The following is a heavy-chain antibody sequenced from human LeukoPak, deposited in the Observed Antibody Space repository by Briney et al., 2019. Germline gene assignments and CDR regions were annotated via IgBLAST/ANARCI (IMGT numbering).Heavy chain of an antibody. D-gene: IGHD3-10*01. Sequence: GGSLRLSCAASGFTFSSYWMSWVRQAPGKGLEWVANIKQDGSEKYYVDSVKGRFTISRDNAKNSLYLQMNSLRAEDTAVYYCARDVRGRGVIIRPFFDYWGQGTLVTVSS. CDR1: GFTFSSYW. J-gene: IGHJ4*02. CDR3: ARDVRGRGVIIRPFFDY. CDR2: IKQDGSEK. V-gene: IGHV3-7*01.